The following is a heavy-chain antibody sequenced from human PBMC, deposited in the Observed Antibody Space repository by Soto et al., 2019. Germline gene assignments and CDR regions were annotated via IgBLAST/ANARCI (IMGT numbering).Heavy chain of an antibody. J-gene: IGHJ4*02. CDR3: TRDGAPAVGTVDY. CDR2: IRNDGSNK. Sequence: QVQLVESGGGVVQPGGSLRLSCAASGFTFSSYGMHWVRQAPGEGLGWVGFIRNDGSNKISADSVKGRFTISRDNSKNTVDLQMNSLRGDDTAVYYCTRDGAPAVGTVDYWGQGTLVTVSS. CDR1: GFTFSSYG. D-gene: IGHD6-13*01. V-gene: IGHV3-30*02.